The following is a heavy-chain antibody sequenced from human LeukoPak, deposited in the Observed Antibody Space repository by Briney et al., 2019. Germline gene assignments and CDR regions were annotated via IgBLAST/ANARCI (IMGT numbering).Heavy chain of an antibody. CDR3: ARDRGLGYFDP. CDR2: ISGSSST. Sequence: KSGGSLRLSCATSGFTFSDYYMSWIRRAPGEGLEWVSYISGSSSTDYADSVKGRFTISRDNADNSVYLQMDSLRAEDTAVYYCARDRGLGYFDPWGQGTLVTVSS. CDR1: GFTFSDYY. J-gene: IGHJ5*02. V-gene: IGHV3-11*06. D-gene: IGHD3-10*01.